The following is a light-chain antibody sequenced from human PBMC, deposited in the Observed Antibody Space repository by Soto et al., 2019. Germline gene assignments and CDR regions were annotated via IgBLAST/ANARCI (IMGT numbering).Light chain of an antibody. V-gene: IGLV1-44*01. Sequence: QSVLTQPPSASGTPGQRVTISCSGSSSNIGSNTVNWYQQLPGTAPKLLIYSNNQRPSGVPDRFSGSKPGTSVSLAISGLQSEDEADYCCGAWDARLNGVVFGGGTKLTVL. CDR1: SSNIGSNT. J-gene: IGLJ3*02. CDR2: SNN. CDR3: GAWDARLNGVV.